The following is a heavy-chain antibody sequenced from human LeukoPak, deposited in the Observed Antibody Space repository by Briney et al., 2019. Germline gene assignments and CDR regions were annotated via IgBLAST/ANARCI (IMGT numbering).Heavy chain of an antibody. CDR3: ARDPYYGSGSYSFDP. J-gene: IGHJ5*02. CDR2: INPNNGGT. CDR1: GYTFTGYY. D-gene: IGHD3-10*01. Sequence: ASVKVSSKASGYTFTGYYMHWVRQAPGQGLEWMGWINPNNGGTNYAQKFQGRVTMTRDTSISTAYMELSRLRSDDTAVYYCARDPYYGSGSYSFDPWGQGTLVTVSS. V-gene: IGHV1-2*02.